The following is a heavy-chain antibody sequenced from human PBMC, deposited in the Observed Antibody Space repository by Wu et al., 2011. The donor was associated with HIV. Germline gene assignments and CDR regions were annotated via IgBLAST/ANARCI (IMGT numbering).Heavy chain of an antibody. CDR3: AREYIVVAPAARGSDAFDL. Sequence: EVQLEQSGAEVRRPGDTVRXSCKVSGVMFIEYKINWIHQAPGQGLQWVGLIDPEDDDTQYREKFQGRVTITADGSSSTAYLELSSLRSEDTAVYYCAREYIVVAPAARGSDAFDLWGRGTMVTVSS. CDR2: IDPEDDDT. D-gene: IGHD2-2*01. J-gene: IGHJ3*01. V-gene: IGHV1-69-2*01. CDR1: GVMFIEYK.